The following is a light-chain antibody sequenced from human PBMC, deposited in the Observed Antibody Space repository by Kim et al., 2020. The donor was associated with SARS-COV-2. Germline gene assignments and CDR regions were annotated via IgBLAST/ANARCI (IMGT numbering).Light chain of an antibody. CDR3: QSYDNNYRAV. Sequence: KTVTISCTRGSDKSGSAHVQWYQRRPGSAPTTVIYEGNQRPSGVPDRFSGSIYRSSNSASLTISGLKGEDEADYYCQSYDNNYRAVFGGGTQLTVL. J-gene: IGLJ2*01. V-gene: IGLV6-57*03. CDR1: SDKSGSAH. CDR2: EGN.